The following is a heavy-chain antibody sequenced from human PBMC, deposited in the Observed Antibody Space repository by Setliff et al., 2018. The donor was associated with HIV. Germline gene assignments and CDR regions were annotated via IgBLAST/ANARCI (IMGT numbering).Heavy chain of an antibody. D-gene: IGHD1-1*01. Sequence: PSETLSLTCSVSGDSISSGSYFWGWIRQTPGKGLEWIGNIYYTGLAYYNPSLKSRVTISLDTSKTHFFLNLTSVTDADTAVYFCTREGRGDPAMATTRIDYWGQGKLVTVS. V-gene: IGHV4-39*02. J-gene: IGHJ4*02. CDR3: TREGRGDPAMATTRIDY. CDR1: GDSISSGSYF. CDR2: IYYTGLA.